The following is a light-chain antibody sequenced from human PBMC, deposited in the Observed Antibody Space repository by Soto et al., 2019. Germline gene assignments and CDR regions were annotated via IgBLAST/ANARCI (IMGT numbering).Light chain of an antibody. J-gene: IGKJ1*01. Sequence: DIEMTQSPSSLSASVGDRVTITCRASQAISSYSAWYQQKPGKAPKLLIYAASTLQSGVPSRFSGSGSGTDFTITISSLQPEDVATYYCQNYNSAPRAFGQGNKVEIK. CDR1: QAISSY. CDR2: AAS. V-gene: IGKV1-27*01. CDR3: QNYNSAPRA.